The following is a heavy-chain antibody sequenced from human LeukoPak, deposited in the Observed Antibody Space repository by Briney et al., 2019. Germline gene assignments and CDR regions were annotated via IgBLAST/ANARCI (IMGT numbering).Heavy chain of an antibody. CDR1: GFIFSNYG. V-gene: IGHV3-23*01. Sequence: PGGSLRLSCAASGFIFSNYGMSWVRQAPGKGLEWVSSVSSSGGSTPYVDSVKGRFTISRDNSKNTLYLQMNSLRAEDTAVYYCAKETRRWYYYDSSGYYYFGYWGQGTLVTVSS. CDR3: AKETRRWYYYDSSGYYYFGY. D-gene: IGHD3-22*01. CDR2: VSSSGGST. J-gene: IGHJ4*02.